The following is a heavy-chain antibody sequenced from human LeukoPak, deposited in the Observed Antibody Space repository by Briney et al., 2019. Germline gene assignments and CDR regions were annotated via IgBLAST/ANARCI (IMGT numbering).Heavy chain of an antibody. J-gene: IGHJ4*02. Sequence: PGGSLRLSCAASGFTFSSYWMSWVRQTPEKGLEWVANIKQDGYEKYYVDSVKGRFTISRDNGKNSLYLQMNSLRADDTAVYYCARDKIVGPTTLDYWGQGTLVTVSS. CDR1: GFTFSSYW. D-gene: IGHD1-26*01. CDR2: IKQDGYEK. CDR3: ARDKIVGPTTLDY. V-gene: IGHV3-7*01.